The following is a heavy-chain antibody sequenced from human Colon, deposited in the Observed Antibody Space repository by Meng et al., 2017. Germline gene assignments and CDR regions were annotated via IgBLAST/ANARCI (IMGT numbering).Heavy chain of an antibody. D-gene: IGHD6-13*01. CDR1: GYTFSSYT. Sequence: QVQLLQSGGEGKKPGASVKVSCKASGYTFSSYTIHWLRQAPGQRPEWMGLINTGKGDTKFSQKFQGRIAILQDTSASAVFMEVSSLRSEDTAIYYCASEGGGAAAGVFDYWGQGTLVTVSS. CDR2: INTGKGDT. J-gene: IGHJ4*02. V-gene: IGHV1-3*04. CDR3: ASEGGGAAAGVFDY.